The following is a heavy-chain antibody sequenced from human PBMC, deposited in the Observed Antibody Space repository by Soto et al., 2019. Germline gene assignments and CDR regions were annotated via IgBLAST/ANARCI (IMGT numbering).Heavy chain of an antibody. Sequence: SETLSLTCTVSGGSINSGGYYWSWIRQHPGKGLEWIGYIYYSGSTYYTPSLKSRVTISVDTSKNQFSLQLSSVTAADTAVYYCGRDYSSSGPSSSHVHRYYGMDVCGQGTTGT. V-gene: IGHV4-31*03. CDR3: GRDYSSSGPSSSHVHRYYGMDV. D-gene: IGHD6-6*01. J-gene: IGHJ6*02. CDR2: IYYSGST. CDR1: GGSINSGGYY.